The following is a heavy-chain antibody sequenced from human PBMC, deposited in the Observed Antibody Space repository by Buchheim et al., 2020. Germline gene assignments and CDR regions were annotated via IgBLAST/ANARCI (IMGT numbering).Heavy chain of an antibody. CDR3: ARGGRGYYYDSSGYYPPYYYYGMDV. J-gene: IGHJ6*02. CDR1: GGTFSSYA. V-gene: IGHV1-69*04. D-gene: IGHD3-22*01. Sequence: QVQLVQSGAEVKKPGSSVKVSCKASGGTFSSYAISWVRQAPGQGLEWMGRIIPILGIANYAQKFQGRVTMTADKSTSTAYMELSSLRSEDTAVYYCARGGRGYYYDSSGYYPPYYYYGMDVWGQGTT. CDR2: IIPILGIA.